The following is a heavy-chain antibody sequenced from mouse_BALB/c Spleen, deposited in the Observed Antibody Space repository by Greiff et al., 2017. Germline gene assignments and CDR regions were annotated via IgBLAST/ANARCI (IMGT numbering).Heavy chain of an antibody. CDR1: GFNIKDTY. CDR2: IDPANGNT. Sequence: VQLQQSGAELVKPGASVKLSCTASGFNIKDTYMHWVKQRPEQGLEWIGRIDPANGNTKYDPKFQGKATITADTSSNTAYLQLSSLTSEDTAVYYGARNYGYGSTGYFDYWGQGTTLTVSS. J-gene: IGHJ2*01. V-gene: IGHV14-3*02. CDR3: ARNYGYGSTGYFDY. D-gene: IGHD1-2*01.